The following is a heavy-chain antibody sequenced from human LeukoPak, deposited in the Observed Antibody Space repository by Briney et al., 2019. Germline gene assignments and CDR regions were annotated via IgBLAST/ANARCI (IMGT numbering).Heavy chain of an antibody. J-gene: IGHJ5*02. D-gene: IGHD3-22*01. CDR1: GGSISSSSYY. CDR2: IYYSGST. V-gene: IGHV4-39*07. Sequence: PSETLSLTCTVSGGSISSSSYYWGWIRQPPGKGLEWIGSIYYSGSTNYNPSLKSRVTISVDTSKNQFSLKLSSVTAADTAVYYCASRYYYDSSGYRAKEEWDEWDWFDPWGQGTLVTVSS. CDR3: ASRYYYDSSGYRAKEEWDEWDWFDP.